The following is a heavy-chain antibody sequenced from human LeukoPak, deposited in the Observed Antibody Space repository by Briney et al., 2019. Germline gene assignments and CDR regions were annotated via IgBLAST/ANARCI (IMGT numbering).Heavy chain of an antibody. D-gene: IGHD1-26*01. CDR1: GYIFTYYY. V-gene: IGHV1-2*02. J-gene: IGHJ5*02. Sequence: ASVKVSCKASGYIFTYYYTHWVRQAPGQGLEWMGWINPHTGVTKFERKFQGRVTMTSDTSIGTVYMELNRLTFDDTAVYYCARDPSRGADIRLDPWGQGTLVTVSS. CDR3: ARDPSRGADIRLDP. CDR2: INPHTGVT.